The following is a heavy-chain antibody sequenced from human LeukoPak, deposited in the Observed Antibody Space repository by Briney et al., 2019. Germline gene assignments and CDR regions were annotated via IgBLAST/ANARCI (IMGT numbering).Heavy chain of an antibody. D-gene: IGHD2/OR15-2a*01. V-gene: IGHV4-39*07. CDR1: GGSISSSSYY. Sequence: PSETLSLTCTVSGGSISSSSYYWGWIRQPPGKGLEWIGSIYYSGSTYYNPSLKSRVTISVDTSKNQFSLKLNSVTAADTAVYYCARVLGVSMITTPSWYFDLWGRGTLVTVSS. J-gene: IGHJ2*01. CDR2: IYYSGST. CDR3: ARVLGVSMITTPSWYFDL.